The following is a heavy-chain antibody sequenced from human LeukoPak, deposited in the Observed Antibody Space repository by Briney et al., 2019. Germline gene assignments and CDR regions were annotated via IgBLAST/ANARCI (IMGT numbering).Heavy chain of an antibody. CDR2: ISPSGGIT. V-gene: IGHV3-23*01. CDR1: GFTFSSHG. CDR3: ATTYYYDSSGYNFDS. D-gene: IGHD3-22*01. Sequence: GGSLRLSCGASGFTFSSHGMNWVRQAPGKGLEWVSGISPSGGITYYTDSVKGRFTISRDNSKNTVSLQMNSLRGEDTAVFYCATTYYYDSSGYNFDSWGQGTLVTVSS. J-gene: IGHJ4*02.